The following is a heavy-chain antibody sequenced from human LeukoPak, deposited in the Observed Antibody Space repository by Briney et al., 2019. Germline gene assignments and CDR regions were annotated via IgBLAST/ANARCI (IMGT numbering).Heavy chain of an antibody. CDR2: ISPNSGGT. D-gene: IGHD3-22*01. V-gene: IGHV1-2*04. CDR3: ARDAPYDSSGYVPNANYFDY. J-gene: IGHJ4*02. Sequence: ASVKVSCKASGYTFTGYYMHWVRQAPGQGLEWMGWISPNSGGTNYAQKFQGWVTMTRDTSISTAYMELSRLRSDDTAVYYCARDAPYDSSGYVPNANYFDYWGQGTLVTVSS. CDR1: GYTFTGYY.